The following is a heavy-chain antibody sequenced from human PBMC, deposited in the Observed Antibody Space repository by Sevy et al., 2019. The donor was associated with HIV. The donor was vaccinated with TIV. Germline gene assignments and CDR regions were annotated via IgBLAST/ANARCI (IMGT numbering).Heavy chain of an antibody. D-gene: IGHD5-18*01. CDR3: ARDPQRGYSYGLHFDY. J-gene: IGHJ4*02. V-gene: IGHV3-21*01. Sequence: GGSLRLSCAASGFTFSSYSMNWVRQAPGKGLKWVSSISSSSSYIYYADSVKGRFTISRDNAKNSLYLQMNSLRAEDTAVYYCARDPQRGYSYGLHFDYWGQGTLVTVSS. CDR1: GFTFSSYS. CDR2: ISSSSSYI.